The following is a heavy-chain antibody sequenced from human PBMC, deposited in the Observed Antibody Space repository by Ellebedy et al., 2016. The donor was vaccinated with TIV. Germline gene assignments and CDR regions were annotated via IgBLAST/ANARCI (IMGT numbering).Heavy chain of an antibody. D-gene: IGHD3-16*01. V-gene: IGHV1-2*02. CDR1: GYTFTGYY. J-gene: IGHJ4*02. Sequence: ASVKVSCKASGYTFTGYYMHWVRQAPGQGLEWVGTLNPNSGGTSYAQKFQGRVTLTRDTSISAAYMELSRLTSADTAVYYCARGYVVADFDYWGLGTLVTVSS. CDR2: LNPNSGGT. CDR3: ARGYVVADFDY.